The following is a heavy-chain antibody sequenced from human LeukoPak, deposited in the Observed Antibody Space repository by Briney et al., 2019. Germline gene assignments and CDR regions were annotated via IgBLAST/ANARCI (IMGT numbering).Heavy chain of an antibody. CDR3: ARGSRIAAAGTNSFDY. Sequence: PGGSLRLSCAASGFTFRSYWMNWVRQAPGKGLEWVSYISSSSSYTNYADSVKGRFTISRDNAKNSLYLQMNSLRAEDTAVYYCARGSRIAAAGTNSFDYWGQGTLVTVSS. CDR1: GFTFRSYW. V-gene: IGHV3-21*05. CDR2: ISSSSSYT. D-gene: IGHD6-13*01. J-gene: IGHJ4*02.